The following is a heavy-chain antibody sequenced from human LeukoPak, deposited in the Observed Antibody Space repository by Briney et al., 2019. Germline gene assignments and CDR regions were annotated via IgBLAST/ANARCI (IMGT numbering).Heavy chain of an antibody. CDR3: ARNDWHYDFWSGYPYDAFDI. D-gene: IGHD3-3*01. V-gene: IGHV3-74*01. J-gene: IGHJ3*02. CDR2: INTDGSIT. CDR1: GFTFSTYW. Sequence: PGGSLRLSCAASGFTFSTYWMHWVRQAPGKGLLWVSRINTDGSITNYADSVKGRFTISRDNAKNSLYLQMNSLRAEDTAVYYCARNDWHYDFWSGYPYDAFDIWGQGTMVTVSS.